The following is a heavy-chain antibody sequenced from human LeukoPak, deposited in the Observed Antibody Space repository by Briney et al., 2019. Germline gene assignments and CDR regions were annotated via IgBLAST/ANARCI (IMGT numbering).Heavy chain of an antibody. CDR3: ARRIEKTAMVDY. Sequence: SQTLSLTCTVSGGSISSGGYYWSWIRQHPGKGLEWIGYIYYSGSTYYNPSLKSRVTISVDTSKNQFSLKLSSVTAADTAVYYCARRIEKTAMVDYWGQGTLVTVSS. CDR1: GGSISSGGYY. CDR2: IYYSGST. V-gene: IGHV4-31*03. D-gene: IGHD5-18*01. J-gene: IGHJ4*02.